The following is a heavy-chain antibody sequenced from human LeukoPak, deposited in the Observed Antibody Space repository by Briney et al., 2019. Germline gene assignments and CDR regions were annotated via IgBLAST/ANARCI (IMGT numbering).Heavy chain of an antibody. CDR2: INPNSGGT. Sequence: GASVKVSCKASGYTFTGYYMHWVRQAPGQGLEWMGWINPNSGGTNYAQKFQGRVTMTRDTSISTAYMELSRLRSDDTAVYYCARDLHSGIAVAGEFDYGGQGTLVTFSS. CDR3: ARDLHSGIAVAGEFDY. D-gene: IGHD6-19*01. J-gene: IGHJ4*02. CDR1: GYTFTGYY. V-gene: IGHV1-2*02.